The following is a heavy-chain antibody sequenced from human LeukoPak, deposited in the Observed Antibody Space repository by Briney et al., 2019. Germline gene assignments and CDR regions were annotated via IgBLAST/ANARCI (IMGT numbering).Heavy chain of an antibody. CDR3: ARGPPNVSYYYDSSGLAPDY. CDR1: GYTFTSYG. J-gene: IGHJ4*02. CDR2: ISAYNGNT. V-gene: IGHV1-18*01. Sequence: RASVKVSCKASGYTFTSYGISWVRQAPGQGLEWMGWISAYNGNTNYAQKLQGRVTMTTDTSTSTAYMELRSLRSDDTAVYYCARGPPNVSYYYDSSGLAPDYWGQGTLVTVSS. D-gene: IGHD3-22*01.